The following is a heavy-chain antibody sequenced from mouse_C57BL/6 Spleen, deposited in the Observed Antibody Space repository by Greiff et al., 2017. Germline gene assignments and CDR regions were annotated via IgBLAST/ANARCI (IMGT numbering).Heavy chain of an antibody. CDR1: GYAFSSSW. Sequence: VQLQQSGPELVKPGASVKISCKASGYAFSSSWMNWVKQRPGKGLEWIGRIYPGDGDTNYNGKFKGKATLTADKSSSTAYMQLSSLTSEDSAVYFCARVVATRDYFDYWGQGTTLTVSS. D-gene: IGHD1-1*01. V-gene: IGHV1-82*01. CDR3: ARVVATRDYFDY. CDR2: IYPGDGDT. J-gene: IGHJ2*01.